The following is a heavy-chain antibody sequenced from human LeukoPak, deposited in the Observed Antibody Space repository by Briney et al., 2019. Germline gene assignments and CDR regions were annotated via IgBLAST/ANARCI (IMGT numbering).Heavy chain of an antibody. D-gene: IGHD6-6*01. Sequence: ASVKVSCKASGYTFTGYYMHWVRQAPGQGLEWMGWINPNSGGTNYAQKFQGRVTMTRDTSISTAYMEPSRLRSDDTAVYYCARPIAALGKTLDYWGQGTLVTVSS. CDR2: INPNSGGT. CDR3: ARPIAALGKTLDY. V-gene: IGHV1-2*02. CDR1: GYTFTGYY. J-gene: IGHJ4*02.